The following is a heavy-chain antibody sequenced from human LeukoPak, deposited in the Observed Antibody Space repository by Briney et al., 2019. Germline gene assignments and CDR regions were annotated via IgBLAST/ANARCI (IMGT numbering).Heavy chain of an antibody. D-gene: IGHD1-26*01. CDR2: ISSSSSYI. Sequence: PGGSLRLSCAASGFTFSSYSMNWVRQAPGKGLEWVSSISSSSSYIYYADSVKGRFTISRDNAKNSLYLQMNSLRAEDTAVYYCARDSVGARRDAFDIWGQGTMVTVSS. J-gene: IGHJ3*02. CDR1: GFTFSSYS. V-gene: IGHV3-21*01. CDR3: ARDSVGARRDAFDI.